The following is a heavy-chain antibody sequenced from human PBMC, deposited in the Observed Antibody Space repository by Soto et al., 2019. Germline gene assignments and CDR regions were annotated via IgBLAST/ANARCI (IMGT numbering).Heavy chain of an antibody. CDR1: GDSVSSDSYY. CDR2: IYHTGST. Sequence: PSETLSRTCNVSGDSVSSDSYYWSWIRQAPGKRMEWIVYIYHTGSTSYNPSLQSRVSMSMDTSKNKFSLRLSSVTSADTAIYYCAREGGVLRLSKWLDPWGQGVLVTV. CDR3: AREGGVLRLSKWLDP. J-gene: IGHJ5*02. D-gene: IGHD3-3*01. V-gene: IGHV4-61*01.